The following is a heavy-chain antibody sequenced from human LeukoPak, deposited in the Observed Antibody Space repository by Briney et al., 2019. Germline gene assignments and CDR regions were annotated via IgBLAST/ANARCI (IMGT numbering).Heavy chain of an antibody. D-gene: IGHD6-19*01. CDR3: ARDSAVAGTLDAFDI. Sequence: SETLSLTCTVSGGSISSGGYYWSWIRRHPGKGLEWIGYIYYSGSTYYNPSLKSRVTISVDTSKNQFSLKLGSVTAADTAVYYCARDSAVAGTLDAFDIWGQGTMVTVSS. CDR2: IYYSGST. J-gene: IGHJ3*02. V-gene: IGHV4-31*03. CDR1: GGSISSGGYY.